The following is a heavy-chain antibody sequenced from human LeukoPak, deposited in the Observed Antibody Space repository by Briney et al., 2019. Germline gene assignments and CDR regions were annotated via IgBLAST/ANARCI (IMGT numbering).Heavy chain of an antibody. Sequence: SETLSLTCAVYGGSFSGYYWSWIRQPPGKGLEWIGEINHSGSTNYNPSLKSRFTISVDTSKNQFSLKLTSVTAADTAVYYCAKDISSSSGWYVLLEYDYWGQGTLVTVSS. CDR1: GGSFSGYY. J-gene: IGHJ4*02. D-gene: IGHD6-19*01. V-gene: IGHV4-34*01. CDR3: AKDISSSSGWYVLLEYDY. CDR2: INHSGST.